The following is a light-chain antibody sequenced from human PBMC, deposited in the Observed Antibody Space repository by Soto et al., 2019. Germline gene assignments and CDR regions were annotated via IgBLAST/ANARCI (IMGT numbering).Light chain of an antibody. CDR3: QQANSFPLT. Sequence: DIQITQSPSSLSLSVFERFAITCLASQTISSYLNWYHQKPGNAPKLLIYAASSLQSGVPSRFSGSGSGTDFTLTISSLQPEDFATYYCQQANSFPLTFGGGTKVDI. V-gene: IGKV1-39*01. J-gene: IGKJ4*01. CDR2: AAS. CDR1: QTISSY.